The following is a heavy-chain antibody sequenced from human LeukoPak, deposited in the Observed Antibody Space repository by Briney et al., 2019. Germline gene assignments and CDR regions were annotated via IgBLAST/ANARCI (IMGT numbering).Heavy chain of an antibody. J-gene: IGHJ4*02. CDR3: TMTTVNTIPLN. V-gene: IGHV3-73*01. Sequence: SGGSLRLSCAASGFTFSGSAMHWVRRASGKGLVWVGRIRSKANNYATSYAASVKGRFTISRDDSKNTAYLQMNSLKTEDTAVYYCTMTTVNTIPLNGGQGTLVTVSS. CDR2: IRSKANNYAT. CDR1: GFTFSGSA. D-gene: IGHD4-11*01.